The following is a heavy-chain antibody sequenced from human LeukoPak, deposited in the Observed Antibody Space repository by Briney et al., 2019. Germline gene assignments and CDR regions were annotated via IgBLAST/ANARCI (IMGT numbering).Heavy chain of an antibody. CDR1: GFTFSNAW. CDR3: AKGHSRVSEDRFDY. J-gene: IGHJ4*02. V-gene: IGHV3-23*01. CDR2: ISGSGGST. D-gene: IGHD6-6*01. Sequence: GGSLRLSCAASGFTFSNAWMSWVRQAPGKGLEWVSAISGSGGSTYYADSVKGRFTISRDNSKNTLYLQMNSLRAEDTAVYYCAKGHSRVSEDRFDYWGQGTLVTVSS.